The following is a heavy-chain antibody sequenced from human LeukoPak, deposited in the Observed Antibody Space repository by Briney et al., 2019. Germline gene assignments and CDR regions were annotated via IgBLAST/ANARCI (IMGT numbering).Heavy chain of an antibody. CDR3: AKDPTHYRVWDYYETIGLSY. CDR1: GFTFSSYG. CDR2: IRYDGSNK. D-gene: IGHD3-22*01. J-gene: IGHJ4*02. Sequence: GGSLRLSCAASGFTFSSYGMHWVRQAPGKGLEWVTFIRYDGSNKYYADSVKGRSTISRDNSKNTLNLHMNSLRAEDTAVYYCAKDPTHYRVWDYYETIGLSYWGQGTLVTVSS. V-gene: IGHV3-30*02.